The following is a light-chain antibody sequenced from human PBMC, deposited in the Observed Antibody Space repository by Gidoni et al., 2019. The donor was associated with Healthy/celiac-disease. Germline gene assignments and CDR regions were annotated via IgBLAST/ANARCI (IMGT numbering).Light chain of an antibody. V-gene: IGKV1-39*01. Sequence: SQITQSPSSLSASVGDRVTITCRGSQSISSYLHWDQQTPGNAPKLVTYAASSLQSGVPSRFSGTGSGPTFTLPIPSLQPEDFATYHCQQSYSTRTFGQGTKVEIK. CDR1: QSISSY. CDR2: AAS. CDR3: QQSYSTRT. J-gene: IGKJ1*01.